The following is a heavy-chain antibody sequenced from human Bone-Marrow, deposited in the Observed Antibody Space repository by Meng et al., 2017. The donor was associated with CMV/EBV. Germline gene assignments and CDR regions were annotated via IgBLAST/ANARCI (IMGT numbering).Heavy chain of an antibody. V-gene: IGHV3-7*01. CDR1: GFTFSTYG. CDR3: ARLRGYQLPRSYYYYGMDV. CDR2: IKQDGSEK. D-gene: IGHD2-2*01. J-gene: IGHJ6*02. Sequence: GESLKISCAASGFTFSTYGMHWVRQAPGKGLEWVANIKQDGSEKYYVDSVKGRFTISRDNAKNSLYLQMNSLRAEDTAVYYCARLRGYQLPRSYYYYGMDVWGQGTTVTVSS.